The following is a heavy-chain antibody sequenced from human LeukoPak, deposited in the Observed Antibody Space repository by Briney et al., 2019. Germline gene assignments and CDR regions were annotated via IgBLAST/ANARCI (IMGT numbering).Heavy chain of an antibody. V-gene: IGHV3-20*04. CDR1: GFTFSSYW. J-gene: IGHJ3*01. Sequence: GGSLRLSCAASGFTFSSYWMSWVRQAPGKGLEWVSGINWNGRSIGYADSVKGRFTVSRDNAKSSLYLQMNSLRAEDTALYYCARAYGKWNDVYFYAFDLWGQGTMVTVSS. D-gene: IGHD1-20*01. CDR3: ARAYGKWNDVYFYAFDL. CDR2: INWNGRSI.